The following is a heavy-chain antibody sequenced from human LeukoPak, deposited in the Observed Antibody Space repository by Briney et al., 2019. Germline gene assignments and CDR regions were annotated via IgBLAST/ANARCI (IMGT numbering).Heavy chain of an antibody. Sequence: SVKVSCKASGGTFSSYAISWVRQAPGQGLEWMGRIIPILGIANYAQKFQGRVTITADKSSSTAYMELSSLRSEDTAVYYCARARSMITFGGVILYYYGMDVWGQGTTVTVSS. CDR2: IIPILGIA. D-gene: IGHD3-16*01. J-gene: IGHJ6*02. CDR3: ARARSMITFGGVILYYYGMDV. CDR1: GGTFSSYA. V-gene: IGHV1-69*04.